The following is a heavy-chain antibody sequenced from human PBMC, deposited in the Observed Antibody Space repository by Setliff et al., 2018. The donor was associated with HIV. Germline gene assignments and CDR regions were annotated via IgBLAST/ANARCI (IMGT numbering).Heavy chain of an antibody. D-gene: IGHD6-13*01. CDR2: MNPHSGDT. CDR3: ARSPTAGTVATRALDY. J-gene: IGHJ4*02. CDR1: GYTFTNYD. V-gene: IGHV1-8*02. Sequence: ASVKVSCKASGYTFTNYDINWVQQATGQGLEWMGWMNPHSGDTGYAQKFQGRVTMTRNTSISTAYMELSSLTSEDSAVYFCARSPTAGTVATRALDYWGQGTLVTVSS.